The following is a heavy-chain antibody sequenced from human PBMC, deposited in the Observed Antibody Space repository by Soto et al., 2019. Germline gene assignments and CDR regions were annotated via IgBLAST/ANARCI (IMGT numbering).Heavy chain of an antibody. Sequence: SETLSVTCAVYGGSFSGYYWTWIRQPPGKGLELVGQINHSGNTIYNPSLKSRVTMSVDTSKNQFSLRLKSVTAADTAVYFCTSEPYYAGQWFDQWGQGPLVNGSS. J-gene: IGHJ5*02. CDR1: GGSFSGYY. CDR3: TSEPYYAGQWFDQ. V-gene: IGHV4-34*01. D-gene: IGHD3-10*01. CDR2: INHSGNT.